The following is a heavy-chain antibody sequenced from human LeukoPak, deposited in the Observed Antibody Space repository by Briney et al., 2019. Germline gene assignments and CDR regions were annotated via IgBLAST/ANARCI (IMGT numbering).Heavy chain of an antibody. D-gene: IGHD6-13*01. CDR3: AAAAGDDAFDI. Sequence: GGSLRLSCAASGFTFSSYAMSWVRQAPGKGPEWVSTISGFSISTYYADSVRGRFTISRDNSKNTLYLQMNSLRAEDTAVYYCAAAAGDDAFDIWGQGTMVTVSS. J-gene: IGHJ3*02. V-gene: IGHV3-23*01. CDR1: GFTFSSYA. CDR2: ISGFSIST.